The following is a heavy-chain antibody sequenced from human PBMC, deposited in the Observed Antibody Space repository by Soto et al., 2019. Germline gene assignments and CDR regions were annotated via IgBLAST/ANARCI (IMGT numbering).Heavy chain of an antibody. V-gene: IGHV3-23*01. CDR3: ARLSPTMTSAAFDP. CDR1: GFIFNNYA. CDR2: LSGDGSDP. J-gene: IGHJ5*02. D-gene: IGHD4-17*01. Sequence: EAQLLESGGGLVQPGESLRLSCAASGFIFNNYAMAWVRQAPGRRLAWLSTLSGDGSDPYYEDSVTGRFTISRDNSKNILFLQMTSLRAEDAALYFCARLSPTMTSAAFDPWGQGTLVTASS.